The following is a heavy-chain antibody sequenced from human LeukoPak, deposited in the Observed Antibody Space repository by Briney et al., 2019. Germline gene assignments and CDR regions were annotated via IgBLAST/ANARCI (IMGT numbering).Heavy chain of an antibody. CDR3: VRDRERTDHVSSLFDW. D-gene: IGHD2-2*01. J-gene: IGHJ4*02. CDR1: ASTFSTYW. Sequence: GRSLSPSCAASASTFSTYWMSSVRHAPGKRREWVANIKQDVREKYNMDSVKGRSTISRNNAKTTLYLQMNSLRAETTAVYNCVRDRERTDHVSSLFDWGGEG. V-gene: IGHV3-7*04. CDR2: IKQDVREK.